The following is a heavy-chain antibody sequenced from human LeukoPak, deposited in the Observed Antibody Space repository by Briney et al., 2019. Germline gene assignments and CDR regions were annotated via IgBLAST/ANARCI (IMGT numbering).Heavy chain of an antibody. D-gene: IGHD4-17*01. V-gene: IGHV3-48*02. Sequence: PGGSLRLSCVASGFTFSSYSMNWVRQAPGKGLEWISYITSSSGSLSYADSVKGRFIISRDNAKNSLYLQMNSLRDEDTAIYYCVRDVHYVFDYWGPGTLVTVPS. CDR2: ITSSSGSL. CDR3: VRDVHYVFDY. J-gene: IGHJ4*02. CDR1: GFTFSSYS.